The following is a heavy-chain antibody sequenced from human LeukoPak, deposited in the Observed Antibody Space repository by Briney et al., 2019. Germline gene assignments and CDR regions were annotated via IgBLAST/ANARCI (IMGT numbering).Heavy chain of an antibody. CDR2: ISPDGSEE. CDR3: ARLYPSAYTNYWYFDL. V-gene: IGHV3-7*01. J-gene: IGHJ2*01. D-gene: IGHD5-12*01. CDR1: GFSFSNYW. Sequence: GGSLRLSCAVSGFSFSNYWMTWVRQVPGKGLEWVANISPDGSEENFVDSVKGRFTFSRDNAKNSLYLQMSSLRAEDSAVYYCARLYPSAYTNYWYFDLWGRGALVTVSS.